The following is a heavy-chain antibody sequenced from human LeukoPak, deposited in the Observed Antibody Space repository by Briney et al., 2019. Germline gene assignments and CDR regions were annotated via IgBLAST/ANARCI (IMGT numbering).Heavy chain of an antibody. V-gene: IGHV3-21*01. CDR2: ISSSSSYI. J-gene: IGHJ4*02. Sequence: GGSLRLSCAASGFTFSDYVMSWVRQAPGKGLEWVSSISSSSSYIYYADSVKGRFTISRDNAKNSLYLQMNSLRAEDTAVYYCARGGYGDYACWGQGTLVTVSS. CDR3: ARGGYGDYAC. CDR1: GFTFSDYV. D-gene: IGHD4-17*01.